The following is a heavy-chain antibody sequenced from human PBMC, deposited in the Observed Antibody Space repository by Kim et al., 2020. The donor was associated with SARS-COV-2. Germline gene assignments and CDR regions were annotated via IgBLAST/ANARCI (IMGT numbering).Heavy chain of an antibody. D-gene: IGHD5-18*01. Sequence: AQKFQGGVTMTRNTSISTAYMELSSLRSEDTAVYYCARGPGYSYGVHSDYWGQGTLVTVSS. CDR3: ARGPGYSYGVHSDY. V-gene: IGHV1-8*01. J-gene: IGHJ4*02.